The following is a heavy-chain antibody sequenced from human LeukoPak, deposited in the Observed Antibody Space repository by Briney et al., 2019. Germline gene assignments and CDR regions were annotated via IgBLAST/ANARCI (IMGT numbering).Heavy chain of an antibody. Sequence: SETLSLTCTVSGGSISSSSYYWGWIRQPPGKGLEWIGSIYYSGSTYYNPSLKSRVTISVDTSKNQFSLKLSSVTAADTAVYYCARRRAMVTGYFDYWGQGTLVTVSS. CDR1: GGSISSSSYY. CDR3: ARRRAMVTGYFDY. CDR2: IYYSGST. V-gene: IGHV4-39*01. J-gene: IGHJ4*02. D-gene: IGHD5-18*01.